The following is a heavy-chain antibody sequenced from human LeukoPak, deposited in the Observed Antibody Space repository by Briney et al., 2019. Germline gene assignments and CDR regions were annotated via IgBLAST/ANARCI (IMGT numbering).Heavy chain of an antibody. J-gene: IGHJ3*02. V-gene: IGHV3-64*01. CDR2: ISSNGGST. CDR3: ARDPAYCGGDCYSEAVAFDI. D-gene: IGHD2-21*02. Sequence: GGSLRLSCAASGFTFSSYAMHWVRQAPGKGLEYVSAISSNGGSTYYANSVKGRFTISRENSKNTLYLQMVSLRAEDMAVYYCARDPAYCGGDCYSEAVAFDIWGQGTMVTVSS. CDR1: GFTFSSYA.